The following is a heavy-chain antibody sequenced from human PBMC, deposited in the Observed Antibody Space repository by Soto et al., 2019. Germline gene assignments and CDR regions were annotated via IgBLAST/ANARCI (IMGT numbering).Heavy chain of an antibody. CDR1: GGTFSSYA. CDR3: AREGHCSSTSCYTAKYYYYYGMDV. J-gene: IGHJ6*02. V-gene: IGHV1-69*13. CDR2: IIPIFGTA. D-gene: IGHD2-2*02. Sequence: SVKVSCKASGGTFSSYAISWVRQAPGQGLEWMGGIIPIFGTANYAQKFQGSVTITADESTSTAYMELSSLRSEDTAVYYCAREGHCSSTSCYTAKYYYYYGMDVWGQGTTVTVSS.